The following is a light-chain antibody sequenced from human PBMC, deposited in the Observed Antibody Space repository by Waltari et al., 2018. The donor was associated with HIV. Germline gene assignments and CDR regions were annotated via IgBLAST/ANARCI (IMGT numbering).Light chain of an antibody. CDR2: EVS. Sequence: QSALTQPASVSGSPGQSITISCTGTSSDVDAYNFVSWYQQHPGTAPKLMIYEVSTRPSGVADRFSGSKSGNTASLTISGLQAEDEADYYCSSYTSSSTHWVFGGGTKLTVL. CDR3: SSYTSSSTHWV. V-gene: IGLV2-14*01. CDR1: SSDVDAYNF. J-gene: IGLJ3*02.